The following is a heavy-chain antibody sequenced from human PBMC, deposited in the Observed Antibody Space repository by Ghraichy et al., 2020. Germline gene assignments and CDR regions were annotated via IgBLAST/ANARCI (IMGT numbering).Heavy chain of an antibody. V-gene: IGHV1-69*13. CDR3: ARDRNIVSTSFDY. J-gene: IGHJ4*02. Sequence: SVKVSCKASGGTFSSYAISWVRQAPGQGLEWMGGIIPIFGTANYAQKFQGRVTITADESTSTAYMELSSLRSEDTAVYYCARDRNIVSTSFDYWGQGTLVTVSS. CDR2: IIPIFGTA. D-gene: IGHD1/OR15-1a*01. CDR1: GGTFSSYA.